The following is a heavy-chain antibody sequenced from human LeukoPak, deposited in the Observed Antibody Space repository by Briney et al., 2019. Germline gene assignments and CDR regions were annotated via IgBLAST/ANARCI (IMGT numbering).Heavy chain of an antibody. V-gene: IGHV1-2*02. CDR1: GNIFSDYY. D-gene: IGHD6-13*01. Sequence: GASVKVSCKASGNIFSDYYMHWVRQAPGQGLEWLGWINPKSGAADYAQQFRGRVTMTRDTSINTDYMEMKRVTSDDTAVYYCARGAEAETSPLDFWGQGTLVIVS. J-gene: IGHJ4*02. CDR3: ARGAEAETSPLDF. CDR2: INPKSGAA.